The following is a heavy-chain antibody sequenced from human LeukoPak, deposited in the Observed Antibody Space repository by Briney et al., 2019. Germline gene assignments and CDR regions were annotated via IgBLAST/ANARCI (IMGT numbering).Heavy chain of an antibody. J-gene: IGHJ6*02. D-gene: IGHD3-16*01. CDR3: ASGRRGGYGLDV. V-gene: IGHV1-2*02. CDR1: GYIFGTYGTY. Sequence: GASVKVSCKASGYIFGTYGTYGISWVRQAPGQGLEWMGWINSNSGNTEYAGAFQGRVTMTRDTSISTFYMDLVGLKSDDTAVYYCASGRRGGYGLDVWDQGTTVTVSS. CDR2: INSNSGNT.